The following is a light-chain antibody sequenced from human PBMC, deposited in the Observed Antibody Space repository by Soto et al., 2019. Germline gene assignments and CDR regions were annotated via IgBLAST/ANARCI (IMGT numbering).Light chain of an antibody. J-gene: IGKJ1*01. V-gene: IGKV1-39*01. Sequence: DIQMTQSPSSLSASVGDRVTITCRASQSISTFLNWYQQKPGKAPSLLIYAASTLQSGVPSSFSGSGSGTEFTLTISSLQPEDFAIYYCQQSYSSPWTFGPGTKVAIK. CDR1: QSISTF. CDR2: AAS. CDR3: QQSYSSPWT.